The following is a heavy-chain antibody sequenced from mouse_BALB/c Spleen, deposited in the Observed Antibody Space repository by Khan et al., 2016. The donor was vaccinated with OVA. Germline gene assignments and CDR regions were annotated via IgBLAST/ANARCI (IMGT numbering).Heavy chain of an antibody. D-gene: IGHD1-1*01. Sequence: QLEESGPGLVKPSQSLSLTCTVTGYSITSDYAWNWIRQFPGNKLEWMGYISYSGNTNYNPSLQSRISITRDTSKNQFFLQLNSVTTEDTATYFCARIYGGDFDYWGQGTTLTVSS. CDR3: ARIYGGDFDY. CDR2: ISYSGNT. J-gene: IGHJ2*01. V-gene: IGHV3-2*02. CDR1: GYSITSDYA.